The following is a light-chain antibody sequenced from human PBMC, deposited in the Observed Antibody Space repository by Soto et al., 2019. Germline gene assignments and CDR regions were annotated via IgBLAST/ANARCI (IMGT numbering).Light chain of an antibody. V-gene: IGKV1-12*01. J-gene: IGKJ1*01. CDR3: LQGYSFPRS. CDR2: AAS. Sequence: DIQMTQSPSSLSASVGEWVTITCRATQDIRSRLAWYQQKPGKAPNLLIFAASSLQSGVPSRFSGCGSGTDFTLSINGLQPEDFATYYCLQGYSFPRSFGQGTKVEI. CDR1: QDIRSR.